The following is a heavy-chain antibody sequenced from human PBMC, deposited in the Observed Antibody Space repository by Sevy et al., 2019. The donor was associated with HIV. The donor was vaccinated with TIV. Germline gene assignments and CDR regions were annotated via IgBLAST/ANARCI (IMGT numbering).Heavy chain of an antibody. D-gene: IGHD5-12*01. J-gene: IGHJ3*02. CDR1: GFTFSSYS. Sequence: GGSLRLSCAASGFTFSSYSMNWVRQAPGKGLEWVSYISSSSSTIYYADSVKGRFTISRDNAKNSLYLQMNSLRDEDTAVYYCARDGGRDGYNTDAFDIWGQGTMVTVS. CDR2: ISSSSSTI. CDR3: ARDGGRDGYNTDAFDI. V-gene: IGHV3-48*02.